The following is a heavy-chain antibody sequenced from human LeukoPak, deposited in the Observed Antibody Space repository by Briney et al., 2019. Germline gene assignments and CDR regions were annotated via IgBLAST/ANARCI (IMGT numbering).Heavy chain of an antibody. CDR2: IYYSGST. CDR3: ARIRLGRPGYYFDY. CDR1: GGSISSGGYY. Sequence: SQTLSLTCTVSGGSISSGGYYWSWIRQHPGKGLEWIGYIYYSGSTYYNPSLKSRVTISVDTSKNQFSLKLSSVTAADTAVYYCARIRLGRPGYYFDYWGQGTLVTVSS. D-gene: IGHD2-2*01. V-gene: IGHV4-31*03. J-gene: IGHJ4*02.